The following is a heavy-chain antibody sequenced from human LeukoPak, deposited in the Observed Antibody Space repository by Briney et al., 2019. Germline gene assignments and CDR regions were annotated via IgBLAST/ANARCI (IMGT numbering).Heavy chain of an antibody. J-gene: IGHJ4*02. Sequence: GGSLRLSCAASGFTLSTYWMHWVRQAPGKGLVWVSRINSDGSSTSYADSVKGRFTISRDNAKNTLYLQMSSLRAEDTAVYYCARGPSGGRYYVGDYWGQGTLVTVSS. CDR3: ARGPSGGRYYVGDY. D-gene: IGHD1-26*01. V-gene: IGHV3-74*01. CDR1: GFTLSTYW. CDR2: INSDGSST.